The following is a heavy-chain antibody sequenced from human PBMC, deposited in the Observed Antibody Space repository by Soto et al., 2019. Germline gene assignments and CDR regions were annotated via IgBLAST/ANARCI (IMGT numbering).Heavy chain of an antibody. CDR3: AKESLRVRGVHDFDY. D-gene: IGHD3-10*01. Sequence: EVQLLESGGGLVEPGGSLRLSCAASGFTFSSYTMSWVRQAPGKGLEWVSAISGSGGSTYYADSVKGRFTISRDNSKNTLYLQMNSLRAEDTAVYYCAKESLRVRGVHDFDYWGQGTLVTVSS. CDR1: GFTFSSYT. CDR2: ISGSGGST. J-gene: IGHJ4*02. V-gene: IGHV3-23*01.